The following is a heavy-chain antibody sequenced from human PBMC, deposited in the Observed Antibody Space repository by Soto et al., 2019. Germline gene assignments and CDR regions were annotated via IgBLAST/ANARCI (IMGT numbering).Heavy chain of an antibody. V-gene: IGHV4-31*03. CDR2: IYYTGST. CDR3: ARGGYVDTAMARGSGFDY. D-gene: IGHD5-18*01. J-gene: IGHJ4*02. CDR1: GGSISSGGYY. Sequence: KPSETLSLTCTVSGGSISSGGYYWSWIRQHPGKGLEGTGYIYYTGSTYYNPSLKSRVNMSVDTSKNQFSLKLSSVTAADTAVYYCARGGYVDTAMARGSGFDYWGQGTLVNVSS.